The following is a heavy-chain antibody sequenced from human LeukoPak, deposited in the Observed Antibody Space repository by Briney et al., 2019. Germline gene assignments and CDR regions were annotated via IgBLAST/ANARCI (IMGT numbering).Heavy chain of an antibody. V-gene: IGHV1-2*02. CDR2: INPNSGGT. Sequence: ASVKVSCKASGYTFTGYYMHWVRQAPGQGLEWMGWINPNSGGTNYAQKFQGRVTMTRDTSISTAYMELSRLRSDDTAVYYCARGDGYCSGGSCGNWFDPWGQGTLVTVSS. J-gene: IGHJ5*02. CDR3: ARGDGYCSGGSCGNWFDP. CDR1: GYTFTGYY. D-gene: IGHD2-15*01.